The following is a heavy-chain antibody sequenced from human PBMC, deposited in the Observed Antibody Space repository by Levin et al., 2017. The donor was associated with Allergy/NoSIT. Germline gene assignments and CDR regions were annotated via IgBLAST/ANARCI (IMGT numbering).Heavy chain of an antibody. D-gene: IGHD6-19*01. J-gene: IGHJ3*02. V-gene: IGHV4-61*02. CDR2: IYTSGST. Sequence: SETLSLTCTVSGGSISSGSYYWSWIRQPAGKGLEWIGRIYTSGSTNYNPSLKSRVTISVDTSKNQFSLKLSSVTAADTAVYYCASQGIAVAGKSGAFDIWGQGTMVTVSS. CDR1: GGSISSGSYY. CDR3: ASQGIAVAGKSGAFDI.